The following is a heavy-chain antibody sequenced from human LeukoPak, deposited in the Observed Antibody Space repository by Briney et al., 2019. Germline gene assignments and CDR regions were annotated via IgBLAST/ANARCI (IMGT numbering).Heavy chain of an antibody. CDR1: GTSISSSY. CDR2: IYYTGST. CDR3: AKLASGGYYHHFDY. V-gene: IGHV4-59*01. Sequence: SETLSLTCTVSGTSISSSYWSWIRQPPGKGLEWIGYIYYTGSTNYNPSLKRLVTISFDTSKNQFSLKLISVTAADTAVFYCAKLASGGYYHHFDYWGQGALVTVSS. J-gene: IGHJ4*02. D-gene: IGHD3-22*01.